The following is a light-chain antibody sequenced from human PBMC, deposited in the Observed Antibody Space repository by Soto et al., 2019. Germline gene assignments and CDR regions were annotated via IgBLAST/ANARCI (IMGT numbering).Light chain of an antibody. CDR3: AAGDATQNRVV. CDR1: SSNIGSNT. Sequence: QSVLTQPPSASGTPGQRVTISCSGSSSNIGSNTVNWYQQLPGTAPKLLIYSNNQRPSGVPDRYAGSTSGTSASWTISGLKSDDEGDYYCAAGDATQNRVVFAEGTRVTVL. J-gene: IGLJ2*01. CDR2: SNN. V-gene: IGLV1-44*01.